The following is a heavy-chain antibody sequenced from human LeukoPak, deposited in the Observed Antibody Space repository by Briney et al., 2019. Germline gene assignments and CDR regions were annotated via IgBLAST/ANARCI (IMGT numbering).Heavy chain of an antibody. D-gene: IGHD6-13*01. V-gene: IGHV3-30*18. CDR2: ISYDGSNK. Sequence: GRSLRLSCAASGFTFSSYGMHWVRQAPGKGLEWVALISYDGSNKYYADSVKGRFTISRDNSKNTLYLQMNSLRAEDTAVYYCAKDRGLAAAGSGFDPWGQGTLVTVSS. J-gene: IGHJ5*02. CDR1: GFTFSSYG. CDR3: AKDRGLAAAGSGFDP.